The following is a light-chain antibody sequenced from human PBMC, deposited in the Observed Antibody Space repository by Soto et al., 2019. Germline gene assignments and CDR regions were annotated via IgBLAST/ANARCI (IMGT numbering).Light chain of an antibody. J-gene: IGLJ1*01. CDR3: QSYDSSLSSLYV. CDR1: SSNIGAGYD. CDR2: GNS. Sequence: VLTQPPSVSGAPGQRVTISCTGSSSNIGAGYDVHWYQQLPGTAPKLLIYGNSNRPSGVPDRFSGSKSGTSASLAITGLQAEDEADYYCQSYDSSLSSLYVFGTGTKVTVL. V-gene: IGLV1-40*01.